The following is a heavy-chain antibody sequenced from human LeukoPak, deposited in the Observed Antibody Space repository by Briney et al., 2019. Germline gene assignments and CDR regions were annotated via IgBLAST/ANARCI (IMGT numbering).Heavy chain of an antibody. V-gene: IGHV4-4*07. D-gene: IGHD3-10*01. CDR2: IYTSGST. Sequence: SETLSLTCTVPGGSMNNYFWRLIWQPAGKGLEWIGRIYTSGSTNYNPSLKSRVTMSVDTSKNQFSLKLSSVTAADTAVYYCARGGNGSGRSYYYYYYMDVWGKGTTVTVSS. CDR1: GGSMNNYF. CDR3: ARGGNGSGRSYYYYYYMDV. J-gene: IGHJ6*03.